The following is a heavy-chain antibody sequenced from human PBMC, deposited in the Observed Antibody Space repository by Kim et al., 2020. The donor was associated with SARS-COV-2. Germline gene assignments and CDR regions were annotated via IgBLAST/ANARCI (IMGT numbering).Heavy chain of an antibody. V-gene: IGHV4-39*01. CDR3: ARLFGFYGSGSYAA. CDR2: IYYCGST. J-gene: IGHJ5*02. Sequence: SETLSLTCTVSGGSISSSSYYWGWIRQPPGKGLEWIGSIYYCGSTYYNPSLKSRVTISVDTSKNQFSLKLSSVTAADTAVYYCARLFGFYGSGSYAAWGQGTLVTVSS. D-gene: IGHD3-10*01. CDR1: GGSISSSSYY.